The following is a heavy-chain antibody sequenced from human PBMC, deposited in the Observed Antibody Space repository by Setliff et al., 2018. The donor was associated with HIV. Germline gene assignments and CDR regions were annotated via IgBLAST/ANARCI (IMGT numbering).Heavy chain of an antibody. J-gene: IGHJ4*01. Sequence: ASVKVSCKASGYTFTTYSLHWVRQAPGHSLEWVGWINVGKGDTKYSQELQDRVTITRDTSANTAYMELSSLGSDDTAVYFCVRGALLAAFDFDYWGQGTLVTVSS. D-gene: IGHD3-10*01. CDR2: INVGKGDT. V-gene: IGHV1-3*01. CDR3: VRGALLAAFDFDY. CDR1: GYTFTTYS.